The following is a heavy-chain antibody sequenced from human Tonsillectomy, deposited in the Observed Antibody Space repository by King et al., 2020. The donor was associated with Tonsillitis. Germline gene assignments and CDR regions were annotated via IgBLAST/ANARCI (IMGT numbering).Heavy chain of an antibody. CDR1: GFTFSSYS. CDR3: ARDPYCTNGVCYKQDFDY. V-gene: IGHV3-21*01. J-gene: IGHJ4*02. D-gene: IGHD2-8*01. Sequence: GGGRGEAGGSRRLSGAASGFTFSSYSMNWVRQAPGKGLEWVSSISTSSSYIYYADSVKGRFTISRDNAKNSLYLQMNSLRADDTAVYYCARDPYCTNGVCYKQDFDYWGQGTLVTVSS. CDR2: ISTSSSYI.